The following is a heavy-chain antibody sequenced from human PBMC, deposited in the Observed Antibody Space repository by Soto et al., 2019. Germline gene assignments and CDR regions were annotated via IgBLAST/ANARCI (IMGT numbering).Heavy chain of an antibody. D-gene: IGHD2-15*01. J-gene: IGHJ5*02. CDR3: ARSPPPYYCSGGSCQRYWFDP. Sequence: SETLSLTCTVSGGSISSYYWSWIRQPPGKGLEWIGYIYYSGSTNYNPSLKSRVTISVDTSKNQFSLKLSSVTAADTAVYYCARSPPPYYCSGGSCQRYWFDPWGQGTLVTVSS. CDR1: GGSISSYY. V-gene: IGHV4-59*01. CDR2: IYYSGST.